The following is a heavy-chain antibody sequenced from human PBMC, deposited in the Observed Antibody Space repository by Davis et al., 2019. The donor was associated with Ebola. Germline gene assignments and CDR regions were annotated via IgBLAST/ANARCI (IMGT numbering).Heavy chain of an antibody. CDR1: GYTFTSYG. CDR3: ARVGAVTSRVYFDY. D-gene: IGHD4-17*01. Sequence: ASVKVSCKASGYTFTSYGISWVRQAPGQGLEWMGWINPNSGGTNYAQKFQGRVTMTRDTSISTAYMELSRLRSDDTAVYYCARVGAVTSRVYFDYWGQGTLVTVSS. J-gene: IGHJ4*02. CDR2: INPNSGGT. V-gene: IGHV1-2*02.